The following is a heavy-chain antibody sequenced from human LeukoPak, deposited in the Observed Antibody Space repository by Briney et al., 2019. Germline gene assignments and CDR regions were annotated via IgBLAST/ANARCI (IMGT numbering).Heavy chain of an antibody. CDR1: GFDFSDYY. CDR3: ARGGGYGNGYIGNNWLDP. Sequence: GGSLRLSCATSGFDFSDYYMTWIRQAPGKGLEWVSYISTSGSTIYYADSEKGRFTISRDNAKNSLDLQMNSLRADDTAVYYCARGGGYGNGYIGNNWLDPWGQGTLVTVSS. D-gene: IGHD5-24*01. V-gene: IGHV3-11*01. CDR2: ISTSGSTI. J-gene: IGHJ5*02.